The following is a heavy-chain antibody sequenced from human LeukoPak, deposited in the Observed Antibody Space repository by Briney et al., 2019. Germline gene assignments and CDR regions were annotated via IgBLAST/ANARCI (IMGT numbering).Heavy chain of an antibody. CDR1: GYTFTSYD. V-gene: IGHV1-18*01. CDR2: ISVYNGNT. CDR3: ASTSSSWYSWNYYYYMDV. Sequence: ASVKVSCKASGYTFTSYDINWVRQAPGQGLEWMGWISVYNGNTNYAQKLQGRVTMTTDTSTSTAYMELRSLRSDDTAVYYCASTSSSWYSWNYYYYMDVWGKGTTVTVSS. J-gene: IGHJ6*03. D-gene: IGHD6-13*01.